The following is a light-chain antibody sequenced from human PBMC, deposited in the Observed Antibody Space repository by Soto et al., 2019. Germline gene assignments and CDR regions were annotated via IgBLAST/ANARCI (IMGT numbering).Light chain of an antibody. CDR3: SSYAGIHVV. V-gene: IGLV2-8*01. CDR1: SSDVGGYNY. J-gene: IGLJ1*01. Sequence: QSALTQPPSASGSPGQSATISCTETSSDVGGYNYVSWYQQHPGKAPKLMIYDVSKRPSGVPDRFSGSKSGNTASLTVSGLQAEDEADYYCSSYAGIHVVFGTGTKLTVL. CDR2: DVS.